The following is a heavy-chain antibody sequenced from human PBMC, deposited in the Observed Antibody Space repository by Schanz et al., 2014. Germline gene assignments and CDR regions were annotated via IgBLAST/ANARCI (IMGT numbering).Heavy chain of an antibody. V-gene: IGHV4-59*01. Sequence: QVQLQESGPGLVKPSETLSLTCTVSGGSISNYYWSWIRQPPGKGLEWIGYIYYSGSTNYNPSLKSRVTISVDTSKNQFSRKLSSVTAADTAVYYCARAEINSGYARYYYGMDVWGQGTTVTVSS. J-gene: IGHJ6*02. CDR3: ARAEINSGYARYYYGMDV. CDR1: GGSISNYY. D-gene: IGHD5-12*01. CDR2: IYYSGST.